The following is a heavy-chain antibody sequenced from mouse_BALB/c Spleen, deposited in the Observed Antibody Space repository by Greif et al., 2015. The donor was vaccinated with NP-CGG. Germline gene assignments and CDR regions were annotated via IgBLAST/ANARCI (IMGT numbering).Heavy chain of an antibody. D-gene: IGHD2-14*01. J-gene: IGHJ3*01. CDR3: AHRDYRYDGFAY. CDR1: GFTFSSYA. V-gene: IGHV5-6-5*01. CDR2: ISSGGST. Sequence: DVQLVESGGGLVKPGGSLKLTCAASGFTFSSYAMSWVRQTPEKRLEWVASISSGGSTYYPDSVKGRFTISRDNARNILYLQMSSLRSEDTAMYYCAHRDYRYDGFAYWGQGTLVTVSA.